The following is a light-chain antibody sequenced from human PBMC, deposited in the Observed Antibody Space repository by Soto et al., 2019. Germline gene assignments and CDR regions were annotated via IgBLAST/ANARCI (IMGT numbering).Light chain of an antibody. CDR1: QSVSSNY. CDR2: GAF. J-gene: IGKJ1*01. Sequence: EIVMTQSPPALSLSPGERATFSCRASQSVSSNYLAWYQQNPGQAPRLLIYGAFKRATGIPDRFSGSGSGTDFTLTISRMEPEDFAVYCCQQYGSSPRTFGQGTKVDIK. V-gene: IGKV3-20*01. CDR3: QQYGSSPRT.